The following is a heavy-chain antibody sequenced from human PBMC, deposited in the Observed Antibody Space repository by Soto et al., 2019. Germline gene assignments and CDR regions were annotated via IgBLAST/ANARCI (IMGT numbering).Heavy chain of an antibody. D-gene: IGHD3-3*01. CDR1: GFTFSSRA. J-gene: IGHJ4*02. Sequence: GSLRLSCAASGFTFSSRAMGWVRQAPGKGLDWVSIISASGDNTYYADSVKGRFTITRDNSKNTLYLQVNSLRAEDTSVYYCAKLTYSDLWSGSHDSWGQGTLVTVSS. CDR3: AKLTYSDLWSGSHDS. V-gene: IGHV3-23*01. CDR2: ISASGDNT.